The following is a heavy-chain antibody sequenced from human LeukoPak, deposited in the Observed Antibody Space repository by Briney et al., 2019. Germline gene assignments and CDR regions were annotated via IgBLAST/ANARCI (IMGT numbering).Heavy chain of an antibody. CDR2: IYYSGST. D-gene: IGHD1-7*01. CDR1: GGSISDYY. J-gene: IGHJ4*02. V-gene: IGHV4-59*01. Sequence: SETLSLTCTVSGGSISDYYLSWIRQPPGKELECIGYIYYSGSTNYNPSLKSRVTISVDTSKNQFSLKLSSVTAADTAVYYCARSITAGNYGAPFAYWGQGTLVTVSS. CDR3: ARSITAGNYGAPFAY.